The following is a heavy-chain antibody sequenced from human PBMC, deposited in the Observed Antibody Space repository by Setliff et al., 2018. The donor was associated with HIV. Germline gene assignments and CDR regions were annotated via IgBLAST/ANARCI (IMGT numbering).Heavy chain of an antibody. Sequence: SVKVSCKASGYTFTSYDISWVRQAPGQGLEWVGSVIPVFGEPHYAQRFQGRVTITADRSSNTAYMEIMSLRSDDTATYYCGRGVLYGLSEYWGPGSLVTVSS. CDR1: GYTFTSYD. CDR3: GRGVLYGLSEY. V-gene: IGHV1-69*13. D-gene: IGHD3-10*01. CDR2: VIPVFGEP. J-gene: IGHJ4*02.